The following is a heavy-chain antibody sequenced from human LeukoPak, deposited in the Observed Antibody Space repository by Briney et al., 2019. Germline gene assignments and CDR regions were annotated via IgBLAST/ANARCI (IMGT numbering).Heavy chain of an antibody. CDR1: GYTFTGYY. D-gene: IGHD3-22*01. V-gene: IGHV1-2*04. CDR3: ARDIAATERYYDSSGYYRGVFDY. Sequence: ASVKVSCKASGYTFTGYYMHWVRQAPRQGLEWMGWINPNSGGTNYAQKFQGWVTMTRDTSISTAYMELSRLRSDDTAVYYCARDIAATERYYDSSGYYRGVFDYWGQGTLVTVSS. J-gene: IGHJ4*02. CDR2: INPNSGGT.